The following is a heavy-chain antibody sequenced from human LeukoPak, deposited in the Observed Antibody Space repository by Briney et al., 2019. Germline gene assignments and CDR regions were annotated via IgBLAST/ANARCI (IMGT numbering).Heavy chain of an antibody. CDR1: GYSFTNYW. V-gene: IGHV5-51*01. D-gene: IGHD4-17*01. CDR3: ARRATVTTNDAFDI. CDR2: IYPGDSDT. Sequence: GESLKISCTGSGYSFTNYWIAWVRQMPGKGLEWMGIIYPGDSDTRYSPSFQGQVTISADKSISTAYLQWSSLKASDTAMYYCARRATVTTNDAFDIWGQGTMVTVSS. J-gene: IGHJ3*02.